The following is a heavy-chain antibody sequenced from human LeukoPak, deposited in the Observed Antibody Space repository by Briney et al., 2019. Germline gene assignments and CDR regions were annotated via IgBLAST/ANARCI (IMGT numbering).Heavy chain of an antibody. Sequence: QSGGSLRLSCAASGFTFSTYDMHWVRQAPGKGLEWVAIISYDGSDKYYADSVKGRFTISRDNSKNTLYLQMNSLRAEDTAVYYCAKDFGEAAFDIWGQGTIVTVSS. D-gene: IGHD3-10*01. CDR3: AKDFGEAAFDI. J-gene: IGHJ3*02. CDR1: GFTFSTYD. CDR2: ISYDGSDK. V-gene: IGHV3-30*18.